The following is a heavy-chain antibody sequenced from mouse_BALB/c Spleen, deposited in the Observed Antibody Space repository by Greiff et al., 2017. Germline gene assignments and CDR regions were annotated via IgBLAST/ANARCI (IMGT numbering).Heavy chain of an antibody. Sequence: VQLQQSGPELVKPGASVKMSCKASGYTFTSYVMHWVKQKPGQGLEWIGYINPYNDGTKYNEKFKGKATLTSDKSSSTAYMELSSLTSEDSAVYYCARDYGYDAMDYWGQGTSVTVSS. J-gene: IGHJ4*01. CDR3: ARDYGYDAMDY. CDR2: INPYNDGT. D-gene: IGHD1-2*01. CDR1: GYTFTSYV. V-gene: IGHV1-14*01.